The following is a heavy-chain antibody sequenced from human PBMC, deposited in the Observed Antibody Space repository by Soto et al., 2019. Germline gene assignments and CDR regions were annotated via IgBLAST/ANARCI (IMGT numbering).Heavy chain of an antibody. CDR2: ISSSSSTI. D-gene: IGHD6-19*01. V-gene: IGHV3-48*02. CDR3: GRDTIGWYNFDY. J-gene: IGHJ4*01. Sequence: EVQLVESGGGLVQPGGSLRLSCATSGFTFSSHSMNWVRQAPGKGLEWVSYISSSSSTIYYADSVKGRFTISRDNARNPLYLQMNRLRDEDTAVYYCGRDTIGWYNFDYWGHGSLVIVPS. CDR1: GFTFSSHS.